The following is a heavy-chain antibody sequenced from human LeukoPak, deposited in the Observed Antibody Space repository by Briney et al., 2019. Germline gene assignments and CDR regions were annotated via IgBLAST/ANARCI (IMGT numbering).Heavy chain of an antibody. CDR3: AKPAVAGTNHYYYYYMDV. Sequence: SETLSLTCAVYGGSFSGYYWSWIRQPPGKGLEWIGEINHSGSTNYNPSLKSRVTISVDTSKNQSSLKLSSVTAADTAVYYCAKPAVAGTNHYYYYYMDVWGKGTTVTISS. V-gene: IGHV4-34*01. D-gene: IGHD6-19*01. J-gene: IGHJ6*03. CDR1: GGSFSGYY. CDR2: INHSGST.